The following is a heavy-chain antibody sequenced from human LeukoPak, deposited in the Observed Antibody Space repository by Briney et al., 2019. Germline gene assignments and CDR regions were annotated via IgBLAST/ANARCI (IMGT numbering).Heavy chain of an antibody. CDR1: GYSISSGYY. V-gene: IGHV4-38-2*02. CDR3: ARVWGLLFDP. CDR2: IYHSGST. D-gene: IGHD3-16*01. J-gene: IGHJ5*02. Sequence: SETLSLTCIVSGYSISSGYYWGWIRQPPGKGLEWIGSIYHSGSTYYNPSLKSRVTISVDTSKNQFSLKLSSVTAADTAVYYCARVWGLLFDPWGQGTLVTVSS.